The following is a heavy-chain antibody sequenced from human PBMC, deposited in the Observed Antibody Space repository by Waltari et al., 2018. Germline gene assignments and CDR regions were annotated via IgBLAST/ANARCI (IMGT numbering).Heavy chain of an antibody. Sequence: EVQLLESGGGLVQPGGSLRLSCAASGFTFSRSAMSWVRQAPGKGLEWVSGISGSGDRTDDADSVKGQFTISRDNSKNTLSLQMNSLRVEDTAIYYCAKGANPQHPYHFENWGQGTLVTVSS. CDR2: ISGSGDRT. V-gene: IGHV3-23*01. J-gene: IGHJ4*02. CDR3: AKGANPQHPYHFEN. CDR1: GFTFSRSA.